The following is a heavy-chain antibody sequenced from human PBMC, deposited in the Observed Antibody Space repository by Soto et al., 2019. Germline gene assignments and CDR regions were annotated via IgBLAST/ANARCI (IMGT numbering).Heavy chain of an antibody. CDR3: AREGKLYSSSWHRFDP. CDR1: GGSISGYY. Sequence: SETLSLTCTVSGGSISGYYWSWIRQPPGKGLEWIGYIYYSGSTNYNPSLKSRVTISVDTSKNQFSLKLSSVTAADTAVYYCAREGKLYSSSWHRFDPWGQGTLVTVSS. CDR2: IYYSGST. J-gene: IGHJ5*02. D-gene: IGHD6-13*01. V-gene: IGHV4-59*01.